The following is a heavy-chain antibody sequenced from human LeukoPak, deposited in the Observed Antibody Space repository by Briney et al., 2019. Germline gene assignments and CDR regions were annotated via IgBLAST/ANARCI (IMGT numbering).Heavy chain of an antibody. CDR1: GGSISSGGYY. J-gene: IGHJ4*02. V-gene: IGHV4-30-2*01. CDR3: ARPRYSYGEVDY. D-gene: IGHD5-18*01. CDR2: IYHSGST. Sequence: PSETLSLTCTVSGGSISSGGYYWSWIRQPPGKGLEWIGYIYHSGSTYYNPSLKSRVTISVDRSKNQFSLKLSSVTAADTAVYYCARPRYSYGEVDYWGQGTLVTVSS.